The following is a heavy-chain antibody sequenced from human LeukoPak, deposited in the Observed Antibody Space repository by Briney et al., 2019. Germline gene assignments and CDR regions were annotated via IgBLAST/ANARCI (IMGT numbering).Heavy chain of an antibody. D-gene: IGHD3-10*01. V-gene: IGHV4-39*07. CDR1: GGSISSSSYY. Sequence: SETLSLTCTVSGGSISSSSYYWGWIRQPPGKGLEWIGSIYYSGSTYYNPSLKSRVTISVDTSKNQFSLKLSSVTAADTAVYYCARTGSGSFYYYYGVDVWGQGTTVTVSS. CDR2: IYYSGST. J-gene: IGHJ6*02. CDR3: ARTGSGSFYYYYGVDV.